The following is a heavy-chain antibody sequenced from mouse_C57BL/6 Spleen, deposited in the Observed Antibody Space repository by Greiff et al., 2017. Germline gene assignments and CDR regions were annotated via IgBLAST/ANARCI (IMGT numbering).Heavy chain of an antibody. J-gene: IGHJ2*01. Sequence: VQLQQPGAELVRPGTSVKLSCKASGYTFTSYWMHWVKQRPGPGLEWIGVIDPSDSHTNYNQKFKGKATLTVDTSSSTAYMQLGSRTSEDTAVYYCARGDLDYWSQGTTHTVSS. CDR1: GYTFTSYW. D-gene: IGHD3-3*01. CDR3: ARGDLDY. V-gene: IGHV1-59*01. CDR2: IDPSDSHT.